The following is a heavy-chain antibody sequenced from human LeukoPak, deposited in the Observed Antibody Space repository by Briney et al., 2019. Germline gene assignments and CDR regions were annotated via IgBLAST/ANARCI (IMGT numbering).Heavy chain of an antibody. Sequence: GGSLRLSCAAFGFTFSSAWMTWVRQAPGKGLEWVATIKDDGSDKYYVDSVKGRFTISRDNAKKSLWLQMNSLRVEDTAMYYCADLGSRDWGQGTLVTVSS. J-gene: IGHJ4*02. D-gene: IGHD3-16*01. CDR1: GFTFSSAW. CDR2: IKDDGSDK. V-gene: IGHV3-7*01. CDR3: ADLGSRD.